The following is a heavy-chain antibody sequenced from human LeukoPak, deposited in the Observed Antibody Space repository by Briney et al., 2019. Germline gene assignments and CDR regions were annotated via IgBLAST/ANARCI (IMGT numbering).Heavy chain of an antibody. CDR1: GFTFSSSA. Sequence: GRSLRLSCAASGFTFSSSAMHWVRQAPDKGLEWVAVISYDGSNKYYADSVKGRFTISRDNSKNTLYLQMNSLRADDTAVYCCARASKLLLPLDYWGQGTLVTVSS. J-gene: IGHJ4*02. V-gene: IGHV3-30-3*01. D-gene: IGHD2-15*01. CDR3: ARASKLLLPLDY. CDR2: ISYDGSNK.